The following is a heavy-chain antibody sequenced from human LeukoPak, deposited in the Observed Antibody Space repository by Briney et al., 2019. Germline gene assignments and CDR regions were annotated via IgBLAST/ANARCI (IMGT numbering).Heavy chain of an antibody. D-gene: IGHD1-7*01. Sequence: GGSLRLSCAASGFTFSSYAMSWVRQAPGKGLEWVSTFSGSGGNTYYADSVKGRFTISRDNSKNTLFLQMNSLRGEDSALYYCARVRNWNYRDFDYWGQGTLVTVSS. CDR2: FSGSGGNT. J-gene: IGHJ4*02. CDR3: ARVRNWNYRDFDY. V-gene: IGHV3-23*01. CDR1: GFTFSSYA.